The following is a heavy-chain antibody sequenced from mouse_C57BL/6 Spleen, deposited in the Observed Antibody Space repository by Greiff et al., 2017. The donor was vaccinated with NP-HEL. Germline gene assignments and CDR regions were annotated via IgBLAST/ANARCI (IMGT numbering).Heavy chain of an antibody. CDR1: GYSITSDY. D-gene: IGHD1-1*01. Sequence: EVKLMESGPGLAKPSQTLSLTCSVTGYSITSDYWNWIRKFPGNKLAYMGYISYSGSTYYNPSLKSRISITRDTSKNQYYLQLNSVTTEDTATYYCARSYGSSLAWFAYWGQGTLVTVSA. V-gene: IGHV3-8*01. CDR3: ARSYGSSLAWFAY. CDR2: ISYSGST. J-gene: IGHJ3*01.